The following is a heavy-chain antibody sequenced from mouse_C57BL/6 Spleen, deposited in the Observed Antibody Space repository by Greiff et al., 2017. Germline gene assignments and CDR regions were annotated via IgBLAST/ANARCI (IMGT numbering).Heavy chain of an antibody. CDR1: GYAFTHYL. D-gene: IGHD3-2*02. V-gene: IGHV1-54*01. CDR3: ARWAAQVFYY. J-gene: IGHJ2*01. CDR2: INPGSGGT. Sequence: QVQLKQSGAELVRPGTSVKVSCKASGYAFTHYLIEWVKQRPGQGLEWIGVINPGSGGTNYNEKFKGKATLTADKSSSTAYMQLSSLTSEDSAVYFCARWAAQVFYYGGQGTTLTGSS.